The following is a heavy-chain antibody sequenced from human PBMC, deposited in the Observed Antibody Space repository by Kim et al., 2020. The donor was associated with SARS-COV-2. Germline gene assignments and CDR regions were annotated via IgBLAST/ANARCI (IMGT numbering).Heavy chain of an antibody. V-gene: IGHV3-49*04. J-gene: IGHJ4*02. D-gene: IGHD1-26*01. CDR2: IRSNTYGGTT. CDR1: GFTFADYA. CDR3: ARGRWELPH. Sequence: GGSLRLSCSPSGFTFADYALTWVRQAPGKGLEWVGCIRSNTYGGTTEYAASVEGRFTISRDDSKSIAYLQMNTLKIADTAIYYCARGRWELPHWGQGTLVTVSS.